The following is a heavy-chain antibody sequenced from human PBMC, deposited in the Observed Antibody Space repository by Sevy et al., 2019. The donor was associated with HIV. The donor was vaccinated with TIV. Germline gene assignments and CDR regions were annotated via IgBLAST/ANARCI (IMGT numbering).Heavy chain of an antibody. V-gene: IGHV1-2*02. CDR1: GYTFTDYY. Sequence: ASVKVSCKASGYTFTDYYIHWMRQAPGQGLEWMGWINPKSDAQLYAQKFQGRITMTTETSTSTAYMELGRLRSDDTAMYFCARALYLDSIGYNSAYAFDIWAQGTMVTVSS. D-gene: IGHD3-22*01. CDR2: INPKSDAQ. CDR3: ARALYLDSIGYNSAYAFDI. J-gene: IGHJ3*02.